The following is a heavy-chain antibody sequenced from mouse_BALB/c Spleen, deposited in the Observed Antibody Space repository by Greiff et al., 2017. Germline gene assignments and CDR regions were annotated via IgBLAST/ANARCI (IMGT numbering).Heavy chain of an antibody. CDR3: ARLGYGSSYYFDY. D-gene: IGHD1-1*01. J-gene: IGHJ2*01. CDR1: GFTFSSFG. Sequence: EVKLVESGGGLVQPGGSRKLSCAASGFTFSSFGMHWVRQAPEKGLEWVAYISSGSSTIYYADTVKGRFTISRDNPKNTLFLQMTSLRSEDTAMYYCARLGYGSSYYFDYWGQGTTLTVSS. CDR2: ISSGSSTI. V-gene: IGHV5-17*02.